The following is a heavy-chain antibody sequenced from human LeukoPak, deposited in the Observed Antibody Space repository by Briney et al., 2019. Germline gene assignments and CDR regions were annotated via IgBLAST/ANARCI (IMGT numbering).Heavy chain of an antibody. J-gene: IGHJ6*02. CDR2: IKGDGSSP. CDR3: ARDYSYGLDV. Sequence: NPGGSLRLSCAASGFTFRGYWMHWVRQVPGKGLVWVSRIKGDGSSPSYADSVKGRFTISRDNAKNTLYLQMNSLRADDTAVYHCARDYSYGLDVWGQGTTVTVSS. D-gene: IGHD1-26*01. CDR1: GFTFRGYW. V-gene: IGHV3-74*01.